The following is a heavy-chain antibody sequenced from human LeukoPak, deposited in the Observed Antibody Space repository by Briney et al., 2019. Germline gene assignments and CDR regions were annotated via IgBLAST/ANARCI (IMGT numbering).Heavy chain of an antibody. J-gene: IGHJ6*02. CDR3: ARHRRTGIVGGMDV. CDR1: GGSISSSNYY. Sequence: SETLSLTCTVSGGSISSSNYYWGWIRQPPRKGLEWIGSIYYSGSTYYNPSLKSRVTISVDTSKNQFSLRLSSVTAAYTAVYYCARHRRTGIVGGMDVWGQGTTVTVSS. V-gene: IGHV4-39*01. D-gene: IGHD1-26*01. CDR2: IYYSGST.